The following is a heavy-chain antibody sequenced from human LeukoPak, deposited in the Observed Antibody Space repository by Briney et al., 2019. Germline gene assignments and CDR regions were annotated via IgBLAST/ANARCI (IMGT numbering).Heavy chain of an antibody. CDR2: TRNRARSYST. CDR1: GFTFSGHY. Sequence: GGSLRLSCAASGFTFSGHYMDWVRQAPGKGLEWVGRTRNRARSYSTEYAASVKGRFTISRDDSKNSLYLQMNSLKIEDAAVYYCARASTGQAYYYYMDVWGKGTTVTVSS. V-gene: IGHV3-72*01. CDR3: ARASTGQAYYYYMDV. J-gene: IGHJ6*03.